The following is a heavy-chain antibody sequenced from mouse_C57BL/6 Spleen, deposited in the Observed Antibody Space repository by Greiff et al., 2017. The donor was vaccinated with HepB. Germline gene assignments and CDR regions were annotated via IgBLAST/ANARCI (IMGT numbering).Heavy chain of an antibody. V-gene: IGHV2-3*01. CDR1: GFSLTSYG. CDR3: AKKKGGNFITTDWYFDV. J-gene: IGHJ1*03. Sequence: VQRVESGPGLVAPSQSLSITCTVSGFSLTSYGVSWVRQPPGKGLEWLGVIWGDGSTNYHSALISRLSISKDNSKSQVFLKLNSLQKDETATYYCAKKKGGNFITTDWYFDVWGTGTTVTVSS. D-gene: IGHD1-1*01. CDR2: IWGDGST.